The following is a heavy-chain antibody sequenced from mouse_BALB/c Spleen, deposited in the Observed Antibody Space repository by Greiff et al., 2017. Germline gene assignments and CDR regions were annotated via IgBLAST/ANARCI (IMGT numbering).Heavy chain of an antibody. D-gene: IGHD1-1*01. J-gene: IGHJ3*01. CDR2: IDPANGNT. CDR3: AREDYGSSLAY. Sequence: EVQLVESGAELVKPGASVKLSCTASGFNIKDTYMHWVKQRPEQGLEWIGRIDPANGNTKYDPKFQGKATITADTSSNTAYLQLSSLTSEDTAVYYCAREDYGSSLAYWGQGTLVTVSA. CDR1: GFNIKDTY. V-gene: IGHV14-3*02.